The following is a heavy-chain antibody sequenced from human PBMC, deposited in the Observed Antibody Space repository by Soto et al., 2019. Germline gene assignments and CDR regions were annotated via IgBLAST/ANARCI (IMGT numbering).Heavy chain of an antibody. CDR1: GGSISTYY. CDR3: ARLSSSWYKMFDS. CDR2: IYYSGST. V-gene: IGHV4-59*01. D-gene: IGHD6-13*01. J-gene: IGHJ4*02. Sequence: QVQLQETGPGLVRPSETLSLTCTVSGGSISTYYWNWIRQPPGMGLEWIGYIYYSGSTDYNPSLKSRVTISLDTSKNQVSLKLTSVTAADTAVYYCARLSSSWYKMFDSWGQGTLVTVSS.